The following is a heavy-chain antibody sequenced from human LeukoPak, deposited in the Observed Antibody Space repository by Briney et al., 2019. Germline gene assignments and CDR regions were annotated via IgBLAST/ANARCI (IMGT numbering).Heavy chain of an antibody. V-gene: IGHV3-53*01. Sequence: GKSLRLSCAASGLIVSSNYMSWVRQAPGKGLEWVSVIYTIGSTYYSDSVKGRFTISRDNSKNTLYLQMNSLRAEDTAVYYCARYNSGWRNYSFDYWGQGTLVTVSP. CDR3: ARYNSGWRNYSFDY. CDR1: GLIVSSNY. J-gene: IGHJ4*02. D-gene: IGHD6-19*01. CDR2: IYTIGST.